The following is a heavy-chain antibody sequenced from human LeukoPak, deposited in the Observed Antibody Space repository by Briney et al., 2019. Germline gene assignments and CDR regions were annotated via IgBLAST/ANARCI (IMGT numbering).Heavy chain of an antibody. CDR1: GYTFTGYY. V-gene: IGHV1-8*02. J-gene: IGHJ4*02. Sequence: ASVKVSCNASGYTFTGYYMHWVRQATGQGLEWMGWMNPNSGNTGYAQKFQGRVTMTRNTSISTAYMELSSLRSEDTAVYYCARTWGGDYYGSGSTNNNYWGQGTLVTVSS. D-gene: IGHD3-10*01. CDR3: ARTWGGDYYGSGSTNNNY. CDR2: MNPNSGNT.